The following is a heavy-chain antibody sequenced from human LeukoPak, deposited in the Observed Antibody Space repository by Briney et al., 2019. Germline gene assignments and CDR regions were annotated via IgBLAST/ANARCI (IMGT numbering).Heavy chain of an antibody. D-gene: IGHD5-12*01. CDR3: ARDRGYSGYDSDY. Sequence: GGSLRLSCAASGFTFSYYRIHWVRHAPGKGLVWVAHISRDGSDTTYADSVKGRFTISRDNAKNSLYLQMNSLRAEDTAVYYCARDRGYSGYDSDYWGQGTLVTVSS. V-gene: IGHV3-74*01. J-gene: IGHJ4*02. CDR2: ISRDGSDT. CDR1: GFTFSYYR.